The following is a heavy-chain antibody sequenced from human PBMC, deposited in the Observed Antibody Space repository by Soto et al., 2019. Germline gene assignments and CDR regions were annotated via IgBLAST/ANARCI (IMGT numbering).Heavy chain of an antibody. CDR3: ARVPHINAFDI. D-gene: IGHD1-20*01. V-gene: IGHV4-30-4*01. Sequence: SETLALTCTVSGGSISSGDYYWSWIRQPPGKGLEWIGYIYYSGSTYYNPSLKSRVTISVDTSKNQFSLKLSSVTAADTAVYYCARVPHINAFDIWGQGTMVTVSS. CDR2: IYYSGST. CDR1: GGSISSGDYY. J-gene: IGHJ3*02.